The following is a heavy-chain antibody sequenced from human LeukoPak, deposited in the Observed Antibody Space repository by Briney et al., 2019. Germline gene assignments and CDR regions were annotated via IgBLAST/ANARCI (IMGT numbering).Heavy chain of an antibody. Sequence: GGSLRLSCATSGFTFNTYEMSWVRQAPGKGLECVSHIDRSGATVYYADPVKGRFTISRDSAKNSVYLQMNSLRAEDTAVYYCARRVGSSTTWDYWGQGTMVTVSS. D-gene: IGHD6-13*01. CDR2: IDRSGATV. V-gene: IGHV3-48*03. CDR3: ARRVGSSTTWDY. CDR1: GFTFNTYE. J-gene: IGHJ4*02.